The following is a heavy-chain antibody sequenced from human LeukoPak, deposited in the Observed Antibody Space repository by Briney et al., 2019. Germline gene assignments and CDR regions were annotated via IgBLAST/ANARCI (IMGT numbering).Heavy chain of an antibody. CDR2: ISSSSSYI. D-gene: IGHD6-13*01. J-gene: IGHJ4*02. CDR1: GFTFSSYS. Sequence: GGSLRLSCAASGFTFSSYSMNCVPRAPGKGLEWVSSISSSSSYIYYADSVKGRFTISRDNAKNSLYLQMNSLRAEDTAVYYCATTQAGVPYIPASYSSSRYFDYWGQGTLVTVSS. CDR3: ATTQAGVPYIPASYSSSRYFDY. V-gene: IGHV3-21*01.